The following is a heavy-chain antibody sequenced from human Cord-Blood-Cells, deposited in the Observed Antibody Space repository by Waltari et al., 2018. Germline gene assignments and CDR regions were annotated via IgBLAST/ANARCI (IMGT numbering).Heavy chain of an antibody. CDR2: INHSGST. V-gene: IGHV4-34*01. CDR3: ARRGYCSSTSCYTLDY. J-gene: IGHJ4*02. Sequence: QVQLQQWGAGLLKPSETLSLTCAVYGGSFSGYYWSWIRHPPGKGLEWIGEINHSGSTNYNPSLKRRVTISVDTSKNQFSLKLSSVTAADTAVYYCARRGYCSSTSCYTLDYWGQGTLVTVSS. CDR1: GGSFSGYY. D-gene: IGHD2-2*02.